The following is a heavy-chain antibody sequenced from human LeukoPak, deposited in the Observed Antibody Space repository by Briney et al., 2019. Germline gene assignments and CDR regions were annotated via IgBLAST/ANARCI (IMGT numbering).Heavy chain of an antibody. V-gene: IGHV3-7*01. CDR1: GFTFKKHW. CDR2: IKEDGSET. CDR3: ARDVRRAAAGTMNY. J-gene: IGHJ4*02. Sequence: GGSLRLSCAASGFTFKKHWMNWVRQVPGKGLECLANIKEDGSETYYADSVKGRFTISRDDSKNTLYLQMNSLRAEDTAVYFCARDVRRAAAGTMNYWGQGTLVTVSS. D-gene: IGHD6-13*01.